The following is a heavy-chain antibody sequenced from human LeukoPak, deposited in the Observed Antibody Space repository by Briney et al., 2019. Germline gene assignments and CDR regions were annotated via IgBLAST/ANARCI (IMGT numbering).Heavy chain of an antibody. CDR1: GGSFSGYY. CDR3: ARGLVGVVAAIDVFDI. D-gene: IGHD2-15*01. J-gene: IGHJ3*02. Sequence: SETLSLTCAVYGGSFSGYYWSWIRQPPGKGLEWIGEINHSGSTNYNPSLKSRVTISVDTSKNQFSLKLSSVTAADTAVYYCARGLVGVVAAIDVFDIWGQGKMVTVSS. CDR2: INHSGST. V-gene: IGHV4-34*01.